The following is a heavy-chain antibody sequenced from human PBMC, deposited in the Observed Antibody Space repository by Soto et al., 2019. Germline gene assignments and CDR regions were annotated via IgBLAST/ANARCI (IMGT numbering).Heavy chain of an antibody. CDR1: GYTFTSYG. CDR2: INPYNGNT. V-gene: IGHV1-18*01. CDR3: ARDWFGIDY. Sequence: QVQLVQSGAEVKKPGASVKVSCKASGYTFTSYGIRWVRQAPGQGLEWLGWINPYNGNTNYAQKLQGRITMTTDTSTTTAYMELRSLRSDVTAVYYGARDWFGIDYWGQGTLVTVSS. D-gene: IGHD3-16*01. J-gene: IGHJ4*02.